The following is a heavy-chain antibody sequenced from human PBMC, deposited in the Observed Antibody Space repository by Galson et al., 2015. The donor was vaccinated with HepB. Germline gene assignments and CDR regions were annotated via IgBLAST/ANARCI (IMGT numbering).Heavy chain of an antibody. D-gene: IGHD1-26*01. Sequence: SLRLSCAASGFTFSSYSMNWVRQAPGKGLEWVSYISSSSSTIYYADSVKGRFTISRDNAKNSLYLQMNSLRDEDTAVYYCRSWELLGPYDAFDIWGQGTMVTVSS. CDR3: RSWELLGPYDAFDI. V-gene: IGHV3-48*02. J-gene: IGHJ3*02. CDR1: GFTFSSYS. CDR2: ISSSSSTI.